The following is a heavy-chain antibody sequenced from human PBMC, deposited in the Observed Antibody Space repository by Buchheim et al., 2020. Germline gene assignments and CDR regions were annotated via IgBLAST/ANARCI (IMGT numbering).Heavy chain of an antibody. D-gene: IGHD4-17*01. CDR3: ARDYRHGDYVDY. Sequence: EVQLVESGGGVVQPGGSLRLSCAASGFTFSSYSMNWVRQAPGKGLEWVSYISSSSTIYYADSVKGRFTIPRDNAKNSLYLQMNSLRDEDTAVYYCARDYRHGDYVDYWGQGTL. CDR1: GFTFSSYS. CDR2: ISSSSTI. V-gene: IGHV3-48*02. J-gene: IGHJ4*02.